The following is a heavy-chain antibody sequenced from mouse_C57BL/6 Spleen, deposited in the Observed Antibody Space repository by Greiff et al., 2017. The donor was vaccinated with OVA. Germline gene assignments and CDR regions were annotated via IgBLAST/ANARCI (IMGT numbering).Heavy chain of an antibody. CDR3: ARSTGTYAMDY. D-gene: IGHD4-1*01. J-gene: IGHJ4*01. CDR1: GYTFTSYW. Sequence: VQLQQSGAELAKPGASVKLSCKASGYTFTSYWMHWVQQRPGQGLEWIGYINPGSGSTKYNQKFKDKATLTADKSSSTAYMQLSSLTYEDSAAYYCARSTGTYAMDYWGQGTSVTVSS. V-gene: IGHV1-7*01. CDR2: INPGSGST.